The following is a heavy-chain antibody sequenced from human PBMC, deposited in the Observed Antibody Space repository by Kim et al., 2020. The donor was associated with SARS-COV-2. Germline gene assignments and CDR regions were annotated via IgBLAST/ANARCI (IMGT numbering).Heavy chain of an antibody. Sequence: ASVKVSCKASGYTFTSYDINWVRQATGQGLEWMGWMNPNSGNTGYAQKFQGRVTMTRNTSISTAYMELSSLRSEDTAVYYCATYGGGVVAATTQNWFDPWGQGTLVTVSS. D-gene: IGHD2-15*01. CDR2: MNPNSGNT. J-gene: IGHJ5*02. V-gene: IGHV1-8*01. CDR1: GYTFTSYD. CDR3: ATYGGGVVAATTQNWFDP.